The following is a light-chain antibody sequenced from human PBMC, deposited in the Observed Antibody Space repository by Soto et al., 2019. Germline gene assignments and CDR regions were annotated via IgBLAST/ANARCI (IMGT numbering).Light chain of an antibody. Sequence: VFKQSRVTLSLSPWERATVSCRASQSFRGLLAWYQQKPGQAPRLLIYDAYNRATGIPPRFSGSGSGTDFTLTISRLEPEDFAVYYCQQYGNSPQTFGQGTKVDIK. V-gene: IGKV3-11*01. CDR2: DAY. J-gene: IGKJ1*01. CDR1: QSFRGL. CDR3: QQYGNSPQT.